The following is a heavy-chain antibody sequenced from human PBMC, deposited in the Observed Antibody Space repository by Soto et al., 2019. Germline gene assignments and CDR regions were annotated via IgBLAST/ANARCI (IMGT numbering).Heavy chain of an antibody. V-gene: IGHV3-7*04. Sequence: EVQLVESGGGLVQPGGSLRLSCAASGFTFSSYGMTGVRKAPGKGLEGVANIKQDGSEKYYVDSVKGRFTISRDNAKNSLYLQMNSLRAEDTAVYYCARELQWLVHSPDYWGQGTLVTVSS. CDR1: GFTFSSYG. D-gene: IGHD6-19*01. CDR2: IKQDGSEK. J-gene: IGHJ4*02. CDR3: ARELQWLVHSPDY.